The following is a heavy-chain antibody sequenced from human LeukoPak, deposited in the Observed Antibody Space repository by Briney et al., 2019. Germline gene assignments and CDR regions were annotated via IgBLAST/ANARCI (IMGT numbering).Heavy chain of an antibody. D-gene: IGHD6-19*01. J-gene: IGHJ4*02. CDR3: ARRGYSSGWYYFDY. V-gene: IGHV4-39*01. CDR2: IYYSGST. Sequence: SQTLSLTCTVSGGSISSGSYYWGWIRQPPGKGLEWIGSIYYSGSTYYNPSLKSRVTISVDTSKNQFSLRLSSVTAAETAVYYCARRGYSSGWYYFDYWGQGTLVTVSS. CDR1: GGSISSGSYY.